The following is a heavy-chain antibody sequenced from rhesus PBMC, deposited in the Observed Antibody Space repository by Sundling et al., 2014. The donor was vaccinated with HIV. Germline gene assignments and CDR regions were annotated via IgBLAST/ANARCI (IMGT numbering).Heavy chain of an antibody. CDR2: INGDSGNT. CDR1: GASISSYW. V-gene: IGHV4-80*01. D-gene: IGHD3-34*01. CDR3: GVMGQ. J-gene: IGHJ4*01. Sequence: QLQLQESAPGLVKPSETLSLTCTVSGASISSYWWNWIRQPPGKGLEWIGEINGDSGNTNYNPSLKSRITVSRDPSKNQFSLKLTSVTAADTAVYYCGVMGQWGQGVLVTVSS.